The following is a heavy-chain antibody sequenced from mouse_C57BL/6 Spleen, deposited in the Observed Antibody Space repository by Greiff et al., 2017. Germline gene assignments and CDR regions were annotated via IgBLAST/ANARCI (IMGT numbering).Heavy chain of an antibody. V-gene: IGHV1-52*01. Sequence: QVQLQQPGAELVRPGSSVKLSCKASGYTFTSYWMHWVKQRPIQGLEWIGNIDPSDSETHYNQKFKDKATLTADKSSSTAYLQLSSLTSEDSAVYSCAGGQGAMDYWGQGTSVTVSS. CDR1: GYTFTSYW. D-gene: IGHD3-3*01. J-gene: IGHJ4*01. CDR3: AGGQGAMDY. CDR2: IDPSDSET.